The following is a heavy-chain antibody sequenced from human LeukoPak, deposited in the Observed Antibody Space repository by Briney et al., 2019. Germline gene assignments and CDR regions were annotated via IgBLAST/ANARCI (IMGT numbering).Heavy chain of an antibody. CDR1: GFTFSSYG. J-gene: IGHJ3*02. D-gene: IGHD5-18*01. CDR2: IWYDGSNK. CDR3: ASLYTWIQLWQTYDAFDI. Sequence: PGGSLRLSCAASGFTFSSYGMHWVRQAPGKGLEWVAVIWYDGSNKYYADSVKGRFTISRDNSKNTLYLQMNSLRAEDTAVYYCASLYTWIQLWQTYDAFDIWGQGTMVTVSS. V-gene: IGHV3-30*19.